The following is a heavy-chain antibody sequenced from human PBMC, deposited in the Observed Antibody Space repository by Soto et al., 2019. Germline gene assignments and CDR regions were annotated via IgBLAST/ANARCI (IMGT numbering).Heavy chain of an antibody. CDR2: IYYSGST. D-gene: IGHD6-13*01. Sequence: SETLSLPCTFSGGSISSYYWSCILQPPGKGLEWIGYIYYSGSTNYNPSLKSRVTISVDTSKNQFSLKLSSVTAADTAVYYCARDHPPGPSYSSSWYGNWFDPWGQGTLVTVSS. CDR1: GGSISSYY. CDR3: ARDHPPGPSYSSSWYGNWFDP. J-gene: IGHJ5*02. V-gene: IGHV4-59*01.